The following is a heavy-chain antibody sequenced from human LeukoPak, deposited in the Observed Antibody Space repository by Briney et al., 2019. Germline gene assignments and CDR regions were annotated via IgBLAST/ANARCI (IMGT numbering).Heavy chain of an antibody. J-gene: IGHJ4*02. CDR3: AKYAVSTYCGGDCYLDY. CDR1: GFNFRNVW. V-gene: IGHV3-15*01. Sequence: GGSLRLSCTASGFNFRNVWMFWARQAPGEGLEWVGLIRSDSDGGVTQYGTPVKGRFTISRDDSKDTVYLQMNSLRAEDTAVYYCAKYAVSTYCGGDCYLDYWGQGTLVTVSS. CDR2: IRSDSDGGVT. D-gene: IGHD2-21*02.